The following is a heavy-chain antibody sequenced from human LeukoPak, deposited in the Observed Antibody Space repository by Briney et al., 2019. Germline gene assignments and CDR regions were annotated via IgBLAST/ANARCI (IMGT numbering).Heavy chain of an antibody. CDR2: IGAYNGNT. D-gene: IGHD3-3*01. Sequence: ASVKVSCKASGYTFTSYGISWVRQAPGQGLEWMGWIGAYNGNTNYAQKLQGRVTMTTDTSTSTAYMELRSLRSDDTAVYYCARVSAYYDFWSGYDFDYWGQGTLVTVSS. J-gene: IGHJ4*02. V-gene: IGHV1-18*01. CDR1: GYTFTSYG. CDR3: ARVSAYYDFWSGYDFDY.